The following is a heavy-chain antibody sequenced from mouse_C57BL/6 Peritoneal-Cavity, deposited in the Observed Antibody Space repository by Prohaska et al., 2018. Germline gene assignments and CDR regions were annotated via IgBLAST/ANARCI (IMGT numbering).Heavy chain of an antibody. CDR1: GFNIKDYY. CDR2: IGPEDGET. V-gene: IGHV14-2*01. J-gene: IGHJ3*01. D-gene: IGHD4-1*02. Sequence: EVQLQQSGAELVKPGASVKLSCTASGFNIKDYYMHWVKQRTEQGLEWIGRIGPEDGETGYAAKFQGKATITADTSSNTAYLQLSSLTSEDTAVYYCAQLGPAYWGQGTLVTVSA. CDR3: AQLGPAY.